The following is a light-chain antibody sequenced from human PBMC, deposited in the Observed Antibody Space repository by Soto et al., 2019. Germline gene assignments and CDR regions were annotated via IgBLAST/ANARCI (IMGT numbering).Light chain of an antibody. CDR3: QQLNSYPLT. CDR1: QVISSY. V-gene: IGKV1-9*01. CDR2: AAS. Sequence: IHLTHSPSFLSASVLYRVAITFLSIQVISSYLAWYQQKQGKAPNLLIYAASTLQSGVPSRFSGSGSGTEFTLTISSPQPEDFATYYCQQLNSYPLTFGGGTKVDIK. J-gene: IGKJ4*01.